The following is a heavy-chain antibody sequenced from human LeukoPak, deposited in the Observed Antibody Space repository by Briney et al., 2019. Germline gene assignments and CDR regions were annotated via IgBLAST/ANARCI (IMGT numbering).Heavy chain of an antibody. J-gene: IGHJ4*02. D-gene: IGHD3-22*01. CDR3: ARVVKGANYFDY. CDR1: GYTFTDYA. V-gene: IGHV1-3*01. Sequence: ASVKVSCKASGYTFTDYAIHWVRQAPGQSLEWMGWIHGGNGNTKYSQKFQGRVTITRDTSATTAHMELSSLTSEDTAVYYCARVVKGANYFDYWGQGTLVTVSS. CDR2: IHGGNGNT.